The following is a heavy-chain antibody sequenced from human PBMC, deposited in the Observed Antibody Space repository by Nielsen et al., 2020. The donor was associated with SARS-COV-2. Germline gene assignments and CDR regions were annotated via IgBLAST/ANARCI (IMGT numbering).Heavy chain of an antibody. D-gene: IGHD3-16*01. CDR3: ARDWGRAFDV. CDR2: IKQDGSEK. J-gene: IGHJ3*01. CDR1: GFTFSSYA. Sequence: GGSLRLSCAASGFTFSSYAMSWVRQAPGKGLEWVADIKQDGSEKVYVDSVKGRFTISRDNAKNSLYLQMNSLRAEDTAIYYCARDWGRAFDVWSQGTMVTVSS. V-gene: IGHV3-7*01.